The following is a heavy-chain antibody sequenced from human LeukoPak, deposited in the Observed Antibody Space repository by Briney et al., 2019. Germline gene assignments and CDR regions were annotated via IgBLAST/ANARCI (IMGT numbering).Heavy chain of an antibody. CDR1: GLIFSDHH. D-gene: IGHD5-24*01. V-gene: IGHV3-21*01. J-gene: IGHJ4*02. CDR3: ARDGDGYNDY. CDR2: ISSSSSYI. Sequence: PGGSLRLSCAASGLIFSDHHMDWVRQAPGKGLEWVSSISSSSSYIYYADSVKGRFTISRDNAKNSLYLQMNSLRAEDTAVYYCARDGDGYNDYWGQGTLVTVSS.